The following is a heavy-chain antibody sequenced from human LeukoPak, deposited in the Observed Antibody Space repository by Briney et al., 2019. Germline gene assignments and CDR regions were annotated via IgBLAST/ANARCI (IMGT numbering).Heavy chain of an antibody. V-gene: IGHV3-21*01. J-gene: IGHJ4*02. CDR3: ARAHIVGAQSDY. Sequence: PGGSLRLSCAASGFTFSSYSMNWVRQAPGKGLEWVSSISSSSSYIYYADSVKGRFTISRDNAKNSLYLQMSSLRAEDTAVYYCARAHIVGAQSDYWGQGTLVTVSS. D-gene: IGHD1-26*01. CDR2: ISSSSSYI. CDR1: GFTFSSYS.